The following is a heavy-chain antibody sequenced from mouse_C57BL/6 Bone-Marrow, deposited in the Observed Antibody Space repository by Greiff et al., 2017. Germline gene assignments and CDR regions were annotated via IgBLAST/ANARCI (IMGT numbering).Heavy chain of an antibody. Sequence: EVQLVESGGGLVQSGRSLRLSCATSGFTFSDFYMEWVRQAPGKGLEWIAASRNKANDYTTEYSASGKGRFIVSRDTSQSILYLQMNALRAEDTAIYYCARDARTTVVATRAMDYWGQGTSVTVSS. V-gene: IGHV7-1*01. J-gene: IGHJ4*01. CDR1: GFTFSDFY. CDR2: SRNKANDYTT. CDR3: ARDARTTVVATRAMDY. D-gene: IGHD1-1*01.